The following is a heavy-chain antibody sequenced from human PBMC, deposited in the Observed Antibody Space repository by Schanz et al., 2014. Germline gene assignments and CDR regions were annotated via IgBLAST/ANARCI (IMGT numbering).Heavy chain of an antibody. CDR2: FNDGGVNK. CDR3: AKQHIVRGVIYLNWFDS. J-gene: IGHJ5*01. V-gene: IGHV3-23*01. Sequence: EVQLLESGGGLVEPGGSLRLSCATSGFSLDIFAVSWVRQAPGKGLEWVSSFNDGGVNKYYADSVKGRFTISRDNSKNTVHLQMNSLRAEDTAVYYCAKQHIVRGVIYLNWFDSWGQGTLVTVSS. D-gene: IGHD3-10*01. CDR1: GFSLDIFA.